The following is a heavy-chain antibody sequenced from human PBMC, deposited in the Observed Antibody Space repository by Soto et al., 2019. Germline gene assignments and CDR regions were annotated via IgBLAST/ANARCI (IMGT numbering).Heavy chain of an antibody. D-gene: IGHD2-15*01. Sequence: GGSLRLSCAAPGFTFRNHAMHWVGQAPGKGLECLAVIAYDGSNAFYRDSVKGRFTISRDNSKNTLYLHMNSLRSEDTGVYYCARGDREDILLVVCARAGEDGIYVWGQGTTVTGSS. V-gene: IGHV3-30-3*01. CDR2: IAYDGSNA. CDR3: ARGDREDILLVVCARAGEDGIYV. J-gene: IGHJ6*02. CDR1: GFTFRNHA.